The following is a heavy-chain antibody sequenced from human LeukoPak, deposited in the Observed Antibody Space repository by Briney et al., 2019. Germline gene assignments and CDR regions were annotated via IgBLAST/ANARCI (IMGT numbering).Heavy chain of an antibody. D-gene: IGHD3-10*01. Sequence: PSETLSLTCTVSGGSTRTICWSWIGQLQGKGLGWNGYIYYIGSTNYNHSLKSRVTISVDTSKDQSYLKLSSVTAADTAVYYCARGTYGSRSYLPSYYFDYWGQGTLVTVSS. CDR3: ARGTYGSRSYLPSYYFDY. CDR1: GGSTRTIC. V-gene: IGHV4-59*01. CDR2: IYYIGST. J-gene: IGHJ4*02.